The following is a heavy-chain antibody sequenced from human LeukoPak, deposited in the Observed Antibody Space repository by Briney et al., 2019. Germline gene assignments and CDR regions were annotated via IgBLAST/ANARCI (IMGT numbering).Heavy chain of an antibody. J-gene: IGHJ4*02. Sequence: GGSLRLSCAASGFPLSSYSINWVRQAPGKGLEWVSYISSSGSAIYYVDSVKGRFTVSRDNAKNSLFLQMNSPRAEDTAVYYCVRVKGSFFDYWGQGALVTVSS. CDR3: VRVKGSFFDY. CDR1: GFPLSSYS. CDR2: ISSSGSAI. V-gene: IGHV3-48*01. D-gene: IGHD2-15*01.